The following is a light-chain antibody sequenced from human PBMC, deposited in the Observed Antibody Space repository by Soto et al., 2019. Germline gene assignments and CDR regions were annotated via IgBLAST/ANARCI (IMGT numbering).Light chain of an antibody. CDR1: QSISSW. CDR3: QQYNSYPYT. V-gene: IGKV1-5*03. CDR2: KAS. J-gene: IGKJ2*01. Sequence: DIQMTQSPSTLSASVGDRVTITCRASQSISSWLAWYQQKPGKAPKLLIYKASSLESGVPSRFSGSGSGTEFTLTIRSLQPDDFATYYCQQYNSYPYTFGQGTK.